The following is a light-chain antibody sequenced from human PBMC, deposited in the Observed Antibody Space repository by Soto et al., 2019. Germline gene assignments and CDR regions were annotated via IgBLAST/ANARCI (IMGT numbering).Light chain of an antibody. J-gene: IGLJ3*02. CDR2: DVS. Sequence: QSALTQPASVSGSPGQSITISCTGTSGDVGIYNYVSWYQQHPGKAPKLMIYDVSNRPSGVSNRFSGSKSGNTASLTISGLQAEDEADYYCSSYTTSSTWVFSGGTKLTVL. CDR1: SGDVGIYNY. CDR3: SSYTTSSTWV. V-gene: IGLV2-14*01.